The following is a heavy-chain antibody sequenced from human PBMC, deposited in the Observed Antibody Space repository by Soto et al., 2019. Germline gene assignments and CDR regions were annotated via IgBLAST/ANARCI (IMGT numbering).Heavy chain of an antibody. CDR2: VYYTGIA. Sequence: QVQLQESGPGLVKPSETLSLTCTVSGGSLTSYYWSWIRQPPGKGLEWIGFVYYTGIARYNPSLKSRVTISVDTSKNPFSLKLTSLTAADTAIYYCARRIVSTETFDHWGQGTLVTVSS. D-gene: IGHD5-12*01. CDR3: ARRIVSTETFDH. CDR1: GGSLTSYY. V-gene: IGHV4-59*08. J-gene: IGHJ4*02.